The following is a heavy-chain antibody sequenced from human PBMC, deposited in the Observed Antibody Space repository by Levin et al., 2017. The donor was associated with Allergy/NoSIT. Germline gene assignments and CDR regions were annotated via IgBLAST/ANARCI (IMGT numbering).Heavy chain of an antibody. Sequence: PEASVKVSCKASGYTFTSFYINWVRQAPGKGLEWMGVINPSAGSTTYAQKFQGRVNMTRDTSTATVYMELISLRSEDTAVYYCARDRVAVVPAEMPQPLSVWGQGTTVTVSS. V-gene: IGHV1-46*01. CDR1: GYTFTSFY. CDR3: ARDRVAVVPAEMPQPLSV. J-gene: IGHJ6*02. D-gene: IGHD2-2*01. CDR2: INPSAGST.